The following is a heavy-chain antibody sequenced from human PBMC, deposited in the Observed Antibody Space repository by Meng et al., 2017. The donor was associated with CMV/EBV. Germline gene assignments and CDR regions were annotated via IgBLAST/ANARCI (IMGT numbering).Heavy chain of an antibody. V-gene: IGHV3-23*01. J-gene: IGHJ4*02. CDR1: GFTFTDYA. CDR3: AKARVWASSTALDY. Sequence: GESLKISCAASGFTFTDYAMTWVRQAPGKGLEWVSAIVGNGGSTFFADSVKGRFTISRGNSNNTLYLQMSGLRAEDTAVYYCAKARVWASSTALDYWGQGTLVTVSS. D-gene: IGHD2-2*01. CDR2: IVGNGGST.